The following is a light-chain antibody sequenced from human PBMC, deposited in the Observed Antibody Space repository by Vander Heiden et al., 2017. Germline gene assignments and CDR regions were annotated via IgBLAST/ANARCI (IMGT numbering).Light chain of an antibody. J-gene: IGLJ1*01. CDR1: SSDVGGYLF. V-gene: IGLV2-23*02. Sequence: QSALTQPASVSGSTRQSSTISCTGTSSDVGGYLFVSWYQQHPGKAPKVMIYEVSKRPSGVSNRFSGSKSGNTASLTISGLQAEDEADYYCCSFAGSSTPFVFGTGTKVTVL. CDR3: CSFAGSSTPFV. CDR2: EVS.